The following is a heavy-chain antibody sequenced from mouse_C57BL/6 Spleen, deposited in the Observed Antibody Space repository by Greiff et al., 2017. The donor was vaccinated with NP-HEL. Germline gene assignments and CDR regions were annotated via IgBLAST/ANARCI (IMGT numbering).Heavy chain of an antibody. CDR2: IDPSDSYT. D-gene: IGHD1-1*01. CDR1: GYTFTSYW. Sequence: QVQLQQPGAELVKPGASVKLSCKASGYTFTSYWMQWVKQRPGQGLEWIGEIDPSDSYTNYNQKFKGKATLTVDTSSSTAYMQLSSLTSEDSAVYYCARWDTTVVAHFDYWGQGTTLTVSS. J-gene: IGHJ2*01. V-gene: IGHV1-50*01. CDR3: ARWDTTVVAHFDY.